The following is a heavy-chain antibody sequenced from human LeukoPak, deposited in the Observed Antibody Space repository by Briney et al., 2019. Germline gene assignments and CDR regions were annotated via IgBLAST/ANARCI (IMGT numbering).Heavy chain of an antibody. CDR3: ARGRADVVPFDY. CDR1: GGSISSYY. CDR2: IYTSGTT. Sequence: SETLFLTCTVSGGSISSYYWSWIRQPPGKGLECIGYIYTSGTTNYNPSLESRVTISVCTSKNQFSLKLSSVTAADTAVYYCARGRADVVPFDYWGQGTLVTVSS. D-gene: IGHD2-2*01. J-gene: IGHJ4*02. V-gene: IGHV4-4*09.